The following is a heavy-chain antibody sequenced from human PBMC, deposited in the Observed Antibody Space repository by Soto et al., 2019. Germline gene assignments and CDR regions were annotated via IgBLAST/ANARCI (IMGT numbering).Heavy chain of an antibody. CDR3: ARGISQLMQGAPLRLRSARRNWFDP. J-gene: IGHJ5*02. CDR2: INHSGST. Sequence: KPSETLSLTCAVYGGSFSGYYWSWIRQPPGKGLEWIGEINHSGSTNYNPSLKSRVTISVDTSKNQFSLKLSSVTAADTAVYYCARGISQLMQGAPLRLRSARRNWFDPWGQGTLVTVSS. V-gene: IGHV4-34*01. CDR1: GGSFSGYY. D-gene: IGHD6-6*01.